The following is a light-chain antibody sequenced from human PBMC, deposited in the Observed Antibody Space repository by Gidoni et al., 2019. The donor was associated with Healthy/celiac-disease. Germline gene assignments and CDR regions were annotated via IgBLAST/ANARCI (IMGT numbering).Light chain of an antibody. J-gene: IGKJ2*01. V-gene: IGKV1-39*01. Sequence: DTQMTQSPSSLSASVGDRVPITCRASQSISSYLNWYQQKPGKAPKLLIYAASSFQSGVPSRFSGSGSGTDFTLTISSLQPEDFATYYCQQSYSTPYTFGQGTKLEIK. CDR3: QQSYSTPYT. CDR2: AAS. CDR1: QSISSY.